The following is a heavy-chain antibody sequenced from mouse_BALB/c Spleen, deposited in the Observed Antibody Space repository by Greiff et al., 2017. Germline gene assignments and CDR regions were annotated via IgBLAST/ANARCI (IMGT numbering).Heavy chain of an antibody. V-gene: IGHV2-9*02. CDR1: GFSLTSYG. Sequence: VQLQQSGPGLVAPSQSLSITCTVSGFSLTSYGVHWVRQPPGEGLEWLGVIWAGGSTNYNSALMARLSISKDNSKCQVYLKMNSLQTDDTDMYYSASESNCVAYWGQGTLVTVSA. J-gene: IGHJ3*01. CDR2: IWAGGST. CDR3: ASESNCVAY. D-gene: IGHD2-5*01.